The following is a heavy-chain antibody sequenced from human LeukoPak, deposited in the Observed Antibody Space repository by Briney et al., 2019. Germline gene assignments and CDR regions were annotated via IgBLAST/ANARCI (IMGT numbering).Heavy chain of an antibody. D-gene: IGHD5-18*01. Sequence: SGGSLRLSCAASGFTFDDYAMHWVRQAPGKGLEWVSLISWDGGSTYYADSVKGRFTISRDNSKNSLYLQMNSLRAEGTALYYCAKGRYSYGYYYMDVWGKGTTVTISS. CDR3: AKGRYSYGYYYMDV. CDR1: GFTFDDYA. V-gene: IGHV3-43D*03. CDR2: ISWDGGST. J-gene: IGHJ6*03.